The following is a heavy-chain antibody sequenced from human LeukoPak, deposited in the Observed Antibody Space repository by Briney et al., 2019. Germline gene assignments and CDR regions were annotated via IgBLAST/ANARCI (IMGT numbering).Heavy chain of an antibody. J-gene: IGHJ6*03. Sequence: SETLSLTCTVSGGSISSYYWGWIRQPPGKGLEWIGSIYHSGSTYYNPSLKSRVTISVDTSKNQFSLKLSSMTAADTAVYYCAREGGDYGVNYMDVWGKGTTVTVSS. CDR2: IYHSGST. CDR1: GGSISSYY. V-gene: IGHV4-38-2*02. D-gene: IGHD4-17*01. CDR3: AREGGDYGVNYMDV.